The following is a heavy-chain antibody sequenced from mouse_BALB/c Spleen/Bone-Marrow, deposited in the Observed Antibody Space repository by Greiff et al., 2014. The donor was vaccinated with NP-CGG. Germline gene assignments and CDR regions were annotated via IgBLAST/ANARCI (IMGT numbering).Heavy chain of an antibody. V-gene: IGHV14-3*02. CDR3: ANYYYGYYFDY. Sequence: EVKLVESGAELVKPGASVKLSCTASGFNIKDTYMRWVKQRPEQGLEWIGRIDPANGNTKYDPKFQDKATITADTSSNTAYLQLSSLTSEDTAVYYCANYYYGYYFDYWGQGTTLTVSS. D-gene: IGHD1-1*01. CDR1: GFNIKDTY. CDR2: IDPANGNT. J-gene: IGHJ2*01.